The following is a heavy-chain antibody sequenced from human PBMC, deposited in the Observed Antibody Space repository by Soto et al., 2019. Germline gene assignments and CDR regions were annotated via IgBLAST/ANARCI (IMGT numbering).Heavy chain of an antibody. CDR1: GFSFSSHS. V-gene: IGHV3-48*02. Sequence: GGSLRLSCAASGFSFSSHSLKWVRQAPGKWLEWVSYISSSGSSRYYADSVKGRFTISRDNAKNSLYLQMSSLRDDDTAVYYCAIRATQYDSSSYFDYWGQGPLSTV. J-gene: IGHJ4*02. CDR2: ISSSGSSR. CDR3: AIRATQYDSSSYFDY. D-gene: IGHD3-22*01.